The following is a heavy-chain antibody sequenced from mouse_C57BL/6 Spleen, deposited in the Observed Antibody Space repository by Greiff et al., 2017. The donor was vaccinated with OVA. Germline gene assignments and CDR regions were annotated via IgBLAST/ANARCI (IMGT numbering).Heavy chain of an antibody. J-gene: IGHJ4*01. D-gene: IGHD2-3*01. CDR3: ARDRDGYYNYAMDY. V-gene: IGHV5-4*01. Sequence: EVQRVESGGGLVKPGGSLKLSCAASGFTFSSYAMSWVRQTPEKRLEWVATISDGGSYTYYPDNVKGRFTISRDNAKNNLYLQMSHLKSEDTAMYYCARDRDGYYNYAMDYWGQGTSVTVSS. CDR1: GFTFSSYA. CDR2: ISDGGSYT.